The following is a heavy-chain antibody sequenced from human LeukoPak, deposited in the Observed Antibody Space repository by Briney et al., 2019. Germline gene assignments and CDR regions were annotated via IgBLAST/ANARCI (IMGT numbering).Heavy chain of an antibody. Sequence: SETLSLTCTVSGGSISSYYWSWIRQPAGKGLEWIGRIYTSGSTNYNPSLKSRVTMSVDTSKNQFSLNLSSVTAADTAVYYCTGLHFAAAEEFDPWGQGTLVTVSS. CDR2: IYTSGST. D-gene: IGHD6-13*01. J-gene: IGHJ5*02. V-gene: IGHV4-4*07. CDR1: GGSISSYY. CDR3: TGLHFAAAEEFDP.